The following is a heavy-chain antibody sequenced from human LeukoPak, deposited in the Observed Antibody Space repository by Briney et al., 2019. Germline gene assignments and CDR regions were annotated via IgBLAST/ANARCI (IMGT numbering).Heavy chain of an antibody. CDR3: ARDKPYYDISGYLSPHAFDI. V-gene: IGHV4-59*01. D-gene: IGHD3-22*01. CDR2: MYYSGST. CDR1: GGSISNYY. Sequence: SETLSLTCTVSGGSISNYYWSWIRQPPGKGLEWIGYMYYSGSTYYNPSLKSRVTISVDTSKNRLSLKLSSVTAADTAVYYCARDKPYYDISGYLSPHAFDIWGQGTMVTVSS. J-gene: IGHJ3*02.